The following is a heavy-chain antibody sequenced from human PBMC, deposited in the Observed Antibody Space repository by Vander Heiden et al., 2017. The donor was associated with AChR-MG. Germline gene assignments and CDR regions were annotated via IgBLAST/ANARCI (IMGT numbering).Heavy chain of an antibody. J-gene: IGHJ4*02. V-gene: IGHV3-30-3*01. Sequence: QVQPVESGGGVVQPGRSLRLYCAAPGFTSRSYAMHWVRQAPGKGLEWVAVISYDGSNKYYADSVKGRFTISRDNSKNTLYLQMNSLRAEDTAVYYCARVHDYNWGSYRYLDYWGQGTLVTVSS. CDR2: ISYDGSNK. CDR1: GFTSRSYA. D-gene: IGHD3-16*02. CDR3: ARVHDYNWGSYRYLDY.